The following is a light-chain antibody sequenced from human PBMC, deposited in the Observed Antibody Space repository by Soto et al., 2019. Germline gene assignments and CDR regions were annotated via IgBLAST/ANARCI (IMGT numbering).Light chain of an antibody. V-gene: IGKV4-1*01. Sequence: DIVMTQSPDSLAVSLGERATINCKSSQSVLYSSNNKNYLAWYQQKPGKAPKLLIYDVSSLEGRVPSRFSGSGSGTDFTLTISRLQPDDSATYYCQQYASYWTFGQGTKVDIK. CDR3: QQYASYWT. CDR1: QSVLYSSNNKNY. J-gene: IGKJ1*01. CDR2: DVS.